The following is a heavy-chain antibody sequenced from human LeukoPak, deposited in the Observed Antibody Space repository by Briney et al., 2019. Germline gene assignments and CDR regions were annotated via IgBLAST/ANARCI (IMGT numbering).Heavy chain of an antibody. D-gene: IGHD5-12*01. CDR1: GFIFSSHW. J-gene: IGHJ4*02. CDR2: VYYSGST. V-gene: IGHV4-59*11. Sequence: PGGSLRLSCAGSGFIFSSHWMIWVRQAPGKGLEWIGYVYYSGSTNYNPSLKSRVTISVDTSKNQLSLKLTSVTAADTAVYYCAREYSGFDYWGQGTLVTVSS. CDR3: AREYSGFDY.